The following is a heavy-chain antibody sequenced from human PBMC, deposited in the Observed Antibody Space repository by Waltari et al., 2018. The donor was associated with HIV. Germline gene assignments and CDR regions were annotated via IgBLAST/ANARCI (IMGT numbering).Heavy chain of an antibody. J-gene: IGHJ6*02. D-gene: IGHD2-15*01. CDR3: ARAPYCSGGSCYSRGGMDV. CDR2: IKPMFGTA. Sequence: QVQLVQSGAEVKKPGSSVRVSCKASGNTFRRYAINWVRQAPGQGLEWRGGIKPMFGTANYAQRFQGRLAITADESTRTSYMELRSLRSEDTAVYYCARAPYCSGGSCYSRGGMDVWGPGTTVTVSS. V-gene: IGHV1-69*01. CDR1: GNTFRRYA.